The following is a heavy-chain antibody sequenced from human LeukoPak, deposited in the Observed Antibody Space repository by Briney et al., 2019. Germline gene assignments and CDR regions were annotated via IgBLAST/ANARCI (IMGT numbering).Heavy chain of an antibody. D-gene: IGHD6-19*01. CDR2: INPSDGST. J-gene: IGHJ4*02. V-gene: IGHV1-46*01. CDR1: GDTFSFYA. CDR3: ARDITVAGMFDY. Sequence: ASVKVSCKASGDTFSFYAINWVRQAPGQGLEWMGVINPSDGSTTYARKFQGRVTMTRDTSTSTVYMELSSLRSEDTAVYYCARDITVAGMFDYWGQGTLVTVSS.